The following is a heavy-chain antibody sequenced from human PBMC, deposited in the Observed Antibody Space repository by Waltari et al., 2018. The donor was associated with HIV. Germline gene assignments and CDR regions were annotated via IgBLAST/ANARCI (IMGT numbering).Heavy chain of an antibody. CDR2: ISYDGRNK. J-gene: IGHJ4*02. V-gene: IGHV3-30*18. Sequence: QVPLLESGGGVVQPGRSLRLSCEVSGFPFRDSGFHWVRQAPGRGLEWVALISYDGRNKYYAESVKGRFTLSRDNAKNTLFLQMNSLRAEDTAVYYCAKEDFEYGSSSHLGYWGQGTLVTVSS. D-gene: IGHD6-6*01. CDR1: GFPFRDSG. CDR3: AKEDFEYGSSSHLGY.